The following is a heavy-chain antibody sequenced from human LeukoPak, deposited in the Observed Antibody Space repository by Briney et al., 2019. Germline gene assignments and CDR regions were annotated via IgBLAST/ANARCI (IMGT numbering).Heavy chain of an antibody. V-gene: IGHV3-30*18. Sequence: RRSLRLSCAASGFTFSSYGMHWVRQAPGKGLEWVAVISYDGSNKYYADSVKGRFTISRDNSKNTLYLQMNSLRAEDTAVYYCAKDLLTVTTEHYYYYYGMDVWGQGTTVTVSS. D-gene: IGHD4-17*01. CDR2: ISYDGSNK. CDR3: AKDLLTVTTEHYYYYYGMDV. J-gene: IGHJ6*02. CDR1: GFTFSSYG.